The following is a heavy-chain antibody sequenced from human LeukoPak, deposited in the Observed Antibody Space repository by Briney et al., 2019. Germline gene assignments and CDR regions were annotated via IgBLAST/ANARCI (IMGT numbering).Heavy chain of an antibody. V-gene: IGHV3-33*06. Sequence: GGSLRLSCAASGFTFSSYGMHWVRQAPGKGLEWVAVIWYDGSNKYYADFVKGRFTISRDNSKNTLYLQMNSLRAGDTAVYYCAKGPYSSGWYDYWGQGTLVTVSS. D-gene: IGHD6-19*01. CDR3: AKGPYSSGWYDY. J-gene: IGHJ4*02. CDR1: GFTFSSYG. CDR2: IWYDGSNK.